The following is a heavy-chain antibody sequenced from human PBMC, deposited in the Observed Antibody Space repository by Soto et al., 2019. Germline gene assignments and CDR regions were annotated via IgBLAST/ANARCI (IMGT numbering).Heavy chain of an antibody. Sequence: PGGSLRLSCAASGFTFSSYGMHWVRQAPEKGLEWVAGISGSASLAYNADSVRGRFTISRDNSKNTLYLQMNSLRAEDTAVYYCAKDRSSRFLFDYWGQGTLVTVSS. D-gene: IGHD6-6*01. CDR2: ISGSASLA. J-gene: IGHJ4*02. CDR3: AKDRSSRFLFDY. CDR1: GFTFSSYG. V-gene: IGHV3-23*01.